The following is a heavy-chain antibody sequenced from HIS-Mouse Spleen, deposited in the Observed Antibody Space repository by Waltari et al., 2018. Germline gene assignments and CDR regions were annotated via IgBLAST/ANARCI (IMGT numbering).Heavy chain of an antibody. CDR1: GGSISSSSYY. CDR3: ARGGTWTSFDY. J-gene: IGHJ4*02. CDR2: CYYSGRT. V-gene: IGHV4-39*07. Sequence: QLQLQESGPGLVKPSETLSLTCTVSGGSISSSSYYWGWIRQPPGKGLEWIGSCYYSGRTSYNPPHKSRVTISVDTSKNQFSLKLSSVTAADTAVYYCARGGTWTSFDYWGQGTLVTVSS. D-gene: IGHD1-1*01.